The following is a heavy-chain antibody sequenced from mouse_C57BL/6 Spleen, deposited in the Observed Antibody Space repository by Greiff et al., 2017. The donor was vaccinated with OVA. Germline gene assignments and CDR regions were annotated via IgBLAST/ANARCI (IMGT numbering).Heavy chain of an antibody. CDR2: IDPSDSYP. D-gene: IGHD1-1*01. Sequence: QVQLQQPGAELVKPGASVKLSCKASGYTFTSYWMQWVKQRPGQGLEWIGEIDPSDSYPNYNQKFKGKATLTVDTSSSTAYMQLSSLTSEDSAVYYCARRGYGTRGYFDVWGTGTTVTVSS. CDR3: ARRGYGTRGYFDV. J-gene: IGHJ1*03. V-gene: IGHV1-50*01. CDR1: GYTFTSYW.